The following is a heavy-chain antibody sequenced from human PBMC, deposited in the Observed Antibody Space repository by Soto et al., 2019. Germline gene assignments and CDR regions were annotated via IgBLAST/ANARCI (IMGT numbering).Heavy chain of an antibody. J-gene: IGHJ4*02. Sequence: GGSLRLSCAASGFTFKNYWMSWVRQAPGKGLEWVANIKQDGSEKYYVDSVKGRFTVSRDNAKISLYLQMNSLRLEDTAVYYCVREGVNIVPTTDYWGQGALVTVSS. CDR2: IKQDGSEK. V-gene: IGHV3-7*01. CDR1: GFTFKNYW. CDR3: VREGVNIVPTTDY. D-gene: IGHD2-21*01.